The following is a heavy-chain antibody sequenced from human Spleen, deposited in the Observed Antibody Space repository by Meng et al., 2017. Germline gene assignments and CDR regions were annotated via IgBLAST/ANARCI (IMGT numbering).Heavy chain of an antibody. D-gene: IGHD2-21*01. CDR1: GCSISSGDYY. CDR3: AREGRSHQVGVSVY. Sequence: QVQLQESGPGLVKPSQTLSLTCTVSGCSISSGDYYWSWIRQPPGKGLEWIGYIYNSGSTYYNPPLKSRVTISVDTSKNQFSLKLRFVTAADTAVYYCAREGRSHQVGVSVYWGQGNLVTVSS. CDR2: IYNSGST. V-gene: IGHV4-30-4*01. J-gene: IGHJ4*02.